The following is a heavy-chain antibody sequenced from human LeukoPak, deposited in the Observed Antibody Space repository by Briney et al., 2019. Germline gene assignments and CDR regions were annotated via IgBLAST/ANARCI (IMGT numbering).Heavy chain of an antibody. J-gene: IGHJ4*02. D-gene: IGHD6-13*01. CDR1: GGTFTSYA. CDR3: ATGRWNSSSWGDY. V-gene: IGHV1-69*13. CDR2: IIPILGTA. Sequence: SVKVSCKASGGTFTSYAISWVRQAPGQGLEWMGGIIPILGTANYAQKFQGRVTIAEDESTSTAYMGLSSLRSEDTAVYYCATGRWNSSSWGDYWGQGTLVTVSS.